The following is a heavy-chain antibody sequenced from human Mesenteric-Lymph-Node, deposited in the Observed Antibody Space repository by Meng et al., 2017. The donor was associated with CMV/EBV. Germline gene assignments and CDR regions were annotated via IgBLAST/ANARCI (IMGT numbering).Heavy chain of an antibody. CDR1: GFTFGDYA. CDR3: AKDLGLNDFWSGYYGHYYYGMDV. V-gene: IGHV3-30*04. J-gene: IGHJ6*02. CDR2: ISYDGSNK. D-gene: IGHD3-3*01. Sequence: GESLKISCTASGFTFGDYAMSWVRQAPGKGLEWVAVISYDGSNKYSTDSMKGRFTISRDNSKNTLYLEMNSLRAEDTAVYYCAKDLGLNDFWSGYYGHYYYGMDVWGQGTTVTVSS.